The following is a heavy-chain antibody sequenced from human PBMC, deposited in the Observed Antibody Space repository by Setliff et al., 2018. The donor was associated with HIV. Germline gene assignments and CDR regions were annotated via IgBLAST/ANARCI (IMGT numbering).Heavy chain of an antibody. Sequence: SETLSLTCTVSGGPVSGSYFWSWIRQPAGKGLEWIGRVSAIGRTNYNPSLKSRVTVSVDTSKNQFSLRLSSVTAADTAVYYCASSGYSLYYYYGMDVWGQGTTVTVSS. CDR1: GGPVSGSYF. J-gene: IGHJ6*02. V-gene: IGHV4-61*10. CDR3: ASSGYSLYYYYGMDV. D-gene: IGHD1-26*01. CDR2: VSAIGRT.